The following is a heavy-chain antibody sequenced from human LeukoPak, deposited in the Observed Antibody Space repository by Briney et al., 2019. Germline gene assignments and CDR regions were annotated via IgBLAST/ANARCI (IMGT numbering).Heavy chain of an antibody. CDR3: ARGLLRWHFDY. D-gene: IGHD4-17*01. Sequence: GASVKVSCKASGYTFTSYYMHWVRQAPGQGLEWMGIINPSGGSTSYAQKLQDRVTMTRDTSTSTVYMGLSSLRSEDTAVYYCARGLLRWHFDYWGQGTLVTVSS. J-gene: IGHJ4*02. CDR1: GYTFTSYY. V-gene: IGHV1-46*01. CDR2: INPSGGST.